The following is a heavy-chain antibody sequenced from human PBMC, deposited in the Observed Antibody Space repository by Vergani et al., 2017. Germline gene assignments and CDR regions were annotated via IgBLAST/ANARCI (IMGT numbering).Heavy chain of an antibody. CDR1: GGTFSSYT. Sequence: QVQLVQSGAEVKKPGSSVKVSCKASGGTFSSYTISWVRQAPGQGLEWMGRIIPILGIANYAQKFQGRVTITADKSTSTAYMELSSLRSEDTAVYYCAGGRLEYEKYYYYWMDVWREGTSVTV. CDR3: AGGRLEYEKYYYYWMDV. V-gene: IGHV1-69*02. J-gene: IGHJ6*01. D-gene: IGHD2-8*01. CDR2: IIPILGIA.